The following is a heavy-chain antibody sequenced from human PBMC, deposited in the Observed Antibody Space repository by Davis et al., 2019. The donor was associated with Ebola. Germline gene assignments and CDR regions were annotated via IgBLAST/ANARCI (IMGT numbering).Heavy chain of an antibody. Sequence: AASVKVSCKASGYTFTNYYIHWVRQAPGQGLEWMGQINPNSGDTAYAQKFQGRVTMTRDTSTSTAYMELSRLRSDDTAVYYCARDLATSSGAHFFYFGMDVWGGGTSVAVSS. CDR3: ARDLATSSGAHFFYFGMDV. V-gene: IGHV1-2*06. CDR1: GYTFTNYY. J-gene: IGHJ6*04. D-gene: IGHD3-10*01. CDR2: INPNSGDT.